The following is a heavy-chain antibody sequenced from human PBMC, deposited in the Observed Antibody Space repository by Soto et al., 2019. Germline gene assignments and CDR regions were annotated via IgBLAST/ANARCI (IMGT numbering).Heavy chain of an antibody. J-gene: IGHJ6*02. CDR3: ARGGVVVPASYYYYGMDV. CDR1: GGTFSSYA. Sequence: QVQLVQSGAEVKKPGSSVKVSCKASGGTFSSYAISWVRQAPGQGLEWMGGSIPIFGTANYAQKFQGRVTITADKSTSTAYMELSSLRSEDTAVYYCARGGVVVPASYYYYGMDVWGQGTTVTVSS. CDR2: SIPIFGTA. V-gene: IGHV1-69*06. D-gene: IGHD2-2*01.